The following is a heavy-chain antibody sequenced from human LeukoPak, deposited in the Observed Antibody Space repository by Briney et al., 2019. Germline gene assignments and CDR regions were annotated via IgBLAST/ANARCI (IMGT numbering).Heavy chain of an antibody. CDR3: ARERGRD. V-gene: IGHV3-53*01. D-gene: IGHD1-1*01. J-gene: IGHJ4*02. CDR1: GFSDSTIF. Sequence: GGSLRLSCEASGFSDSTIFMGWVRQAPGKGLEWVSIIHIGVTTHYADSVKGRFTISRDNFKNTLYLQMNRLRVEDTAVYYCARERGRDWGQGTLVTVCS. CDR2: IHIGVTT.